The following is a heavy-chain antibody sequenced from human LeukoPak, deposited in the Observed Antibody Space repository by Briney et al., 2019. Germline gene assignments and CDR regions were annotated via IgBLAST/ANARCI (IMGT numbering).Heavy chain of an antibody. J-gene: IGHJ6*02. CDR2: ISAYNSNK. CDR3: VRHIKPAGPWDGMDV. V-gene: IGHV1-18*04. CDR1: GYTFTSYG. Sequence: ASVKVSRKASGYTFTSYGISWVRQAPGQGLEWVAWISAYNSNKNSAEKFQGRVTMTIDTSTSTAYMELRSLKSDDTAVYYCVRHIKPAGPWDGMDVWGQGTTVIVSS. D-gene: IGHD1-26*01.